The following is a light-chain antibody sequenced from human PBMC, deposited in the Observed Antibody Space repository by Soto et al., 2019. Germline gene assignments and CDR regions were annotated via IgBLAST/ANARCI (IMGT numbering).Light chain of an antibody. Sequence: QSVLTQPASVSGSPGQSIAISCTGKNNDVGGYDYVSWYQQHPGKAPKVMIYDVINRPSGVSNRFSGSKSGNTASLAISGLQAEDEADYYCSSYTSSSTYVFGTGTKVTVL. CDR3: SSYTSSSTYV. J-gene: IGLJ1*01. V-gene: IGLV2-14*01. CDR2: DVI. CDR1: NNDVGGYDY.